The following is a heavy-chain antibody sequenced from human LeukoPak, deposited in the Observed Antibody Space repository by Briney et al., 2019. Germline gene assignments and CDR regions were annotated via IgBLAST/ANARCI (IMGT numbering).Heavy chain of an antibody. CDR2: IIPILGIA. D-gene: IGHD6-13*01. CDR1: GGTFSSYA. J-gene: IGHJ6*02. V-gene: IGHV1-69*04. Sequence: GASVKVSCKASGGTFSSYAISWVRQAPGQGLEWMGRIIPILGIANYAQKFQGRVTITADKSTSTAYMELSSLRSKDTAVYYCARDWSSSDYGMDVWGQGTTVTVSS. CDR3: ARDWSSSDYGMDV.